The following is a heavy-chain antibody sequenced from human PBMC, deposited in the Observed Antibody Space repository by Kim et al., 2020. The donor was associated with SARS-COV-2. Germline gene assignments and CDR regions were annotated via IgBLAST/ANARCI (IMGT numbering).Heavy chain of an antibody. CDR2: IIPIFGTA. CDR1: GGTFSSYA. J-gene: IGHJ5*02. V-gene: IGHV1-69*13. CDR3: ASRNSSWYGDNWFDP. Sequence: SLKVSCKASGGTFSSYAITWVRQAPGQGLEWMGGIIPIFGTANYAQKFQGRVTITADESTSTAYMELSSLRSEDTAVYYCASRNSSWYGDNWFDPWGQGTLVTVSS. D-gene: IGHD6-13*01.